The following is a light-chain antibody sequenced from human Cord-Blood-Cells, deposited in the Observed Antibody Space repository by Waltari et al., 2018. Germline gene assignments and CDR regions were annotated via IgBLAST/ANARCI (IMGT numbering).Light chain of an antibody. CDR2: GAS. CDR3: QQYNNWPPYT. CDR1: KSVSSN. V-gene: IGKV3-15*01. J-gene: IGKJ2*01. Sequence: EIVMTQSPATLSVSPGERATLSCRASKSVSSNLAWYQQKPGPAPRLLIDGASPRATGIPARFSGSGSGTEFTLTISSLQSEDFAVYYCQQYNNWPPYTFGQGTKLEIK.